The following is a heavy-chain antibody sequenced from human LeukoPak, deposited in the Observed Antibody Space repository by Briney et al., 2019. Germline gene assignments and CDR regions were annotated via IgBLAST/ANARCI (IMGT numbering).Heavy chain of an antibody. Sequence: GGSLRLSCAASGFTFSSYVMHWVRQAPGKGLEWVAFIRYDGSNKYYADSVKGRFTISRDNSKSTLYLQMNSLRAEDTAVYYCAKGSKEVLFTRDHCMDVWGKGTTVTISS. D-gene: IGHD3-3*01. J-gene: IGHJ6*03. V-gene: IGHV3-30*02. CDR1: GFTFSSYV. CDR2: IRYDGSNK. CDR3: AKGSKEVLFTRDHCMDV.